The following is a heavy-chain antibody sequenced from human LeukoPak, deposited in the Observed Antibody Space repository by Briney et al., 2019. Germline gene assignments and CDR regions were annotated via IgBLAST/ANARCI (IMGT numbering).Heavy chain of an antibody. D-gene: IGHD2-2*01. CDR2: IYYSGST. Sequence: SETLSLTCTVSAGSISTYDWSWLRQPPGKGLEWSGYIYYSGSTNYNPSLNSRTTISVDTTNNQFSLKLCSVTAADTAVYYSARVPDTRPPGLNYYYYCGKDVWGKGTTVTVSS. V-gene: IGHV4-59*01. CDR1: AGSISTYD. J-gene: IGHJ6*04. CDR3: ARVPDTRPPGLNYYYYCGKDV.